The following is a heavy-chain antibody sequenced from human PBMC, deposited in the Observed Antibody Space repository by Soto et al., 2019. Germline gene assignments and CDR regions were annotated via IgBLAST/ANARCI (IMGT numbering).Heavy chain of an antibody. CDR2: TYYRSSWRH. J-gene: IGHJ4*01. CDR1: GDSVPSNTAA. CDR3: ARGVAGTGFDL. V-gene: IGHV6-1*01. Sequence: PSQALSLTCAISGDSVPSNTAAWNWIRSSPSRGLEWLGRTYYRSSWRHDYAVSVKSRITVNPDTSKNHFSLQLNSVTPDDTAVYYCARGVAGTGFDLWGHGTLVTVS. D-gene: IGHD6-19*01.